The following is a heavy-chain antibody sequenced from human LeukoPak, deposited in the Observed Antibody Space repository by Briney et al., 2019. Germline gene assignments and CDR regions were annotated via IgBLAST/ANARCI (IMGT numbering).Heavy chain of an antibody. D-gene: IGHD2-15*01. J-gene: IGHJ5*02. Sequence: ASVKVSCKASGYTFTGYYMHWARQAPGQGLEWMGWINPSGGTNYAQKFQGRVTMTRDTSISTAYMELSRLRSDDTAVYYCARDQRYCSGGSCYPGWFDPWGQGTLVTVSS. CDR1: GYTFTGYY. V-gene: IGHV1-2*02. CDR2: INPSGGT. CDR3: ARDQRYCSGGSCYPGWFDP.